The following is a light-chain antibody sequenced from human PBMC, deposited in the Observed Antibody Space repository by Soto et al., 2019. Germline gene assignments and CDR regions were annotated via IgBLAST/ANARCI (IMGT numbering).Light chain of an antibody. V-gene: IGKV3-11*01. CDR3: QQRSNWPPIT. Sequence: EIVLTQSPGTLSLSQGERATLSCRAIQSVSNNYLAWYQQKPGQAPRLLIYGASNRATGIPARFSGSGSGTDFTLTISSLEPEDFAVYYCQQRSNWPPITFGQGTRLEI. CDR2: GAS. J-gene: IGKJ5*01. CDR1: QSVSNNY.